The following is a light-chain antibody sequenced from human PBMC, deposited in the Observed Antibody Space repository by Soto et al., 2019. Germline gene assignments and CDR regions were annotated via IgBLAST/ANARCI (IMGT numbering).Light chain of an antibody. CDR1: GSVGGSY. CDR3: QQYGSSPLT. Sequence: ETVLKPSPGTPSLPPGERGTLPCRASGSVGGSYVVWYQPEPSQAPMLLISGASSRATGIPDRFSGSGSGADFTPTISRLEPEDCAVYYCQQYGSSPLTFGGGTKVDIK. V-gene: IGKV3-20*01. CDR2: GAS. J-gene: IGKJ4*01.